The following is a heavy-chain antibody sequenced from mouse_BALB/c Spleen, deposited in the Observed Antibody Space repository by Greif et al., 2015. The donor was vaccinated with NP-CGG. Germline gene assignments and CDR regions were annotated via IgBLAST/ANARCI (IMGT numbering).Heavy chain of an antibody. D-gene: IGHD1-2*01. CDR3: TRKGLDLYYGCVAY. CDR1: GYSFTSYW. Sequence: LQQSGSELVRPGASVKLSCKASGYSFTSYWMHWVKQRPGQGLEWIGNIYPGSGSTNYDEKFKSKATLTVDTSSSTAYMQLSSLTSEDSAVYYCTRKGLDLYYGCVAYWGQGTLVTVSA. V-gene: IGHV1S22*01. CDR2: IYPGSGST. J-gene: IGHJ3*01.